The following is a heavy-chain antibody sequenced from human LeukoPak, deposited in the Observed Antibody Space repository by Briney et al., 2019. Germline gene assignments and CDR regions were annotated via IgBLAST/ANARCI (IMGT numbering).Heavy chain of an antibody. V-gene: IGHV3-23*01. CDR3: ARDLAYFDY. CDR2: ISGIGSGGST. CDR1: GFHFSSYA. Sequence: GGSLRLSCAASGFHFSSYAMSWVRQSPGKGLEWVSAISGIGSGGSTHYAASVKGRFTISRDNSKNTLYLQMNSLRAEDTAVYYCARDLAYFDYWGQGTLVTVSS. D-gene: IGHD3-16*01. J-gene: IGHJ4*02.